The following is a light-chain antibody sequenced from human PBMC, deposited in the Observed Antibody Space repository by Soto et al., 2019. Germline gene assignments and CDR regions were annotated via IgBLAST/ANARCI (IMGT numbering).Light chain of an antibody. Sequence: QSALTQPASVSGSPGQSITISCTGTSSDVGAYNYVSWYQQHPGKAPKLMIYDVSNRPSGVSNRFSGSKSGNTASLTISGLPAEDEADYYCSSYTSSSTLVVFGGGTKLPS. V-gene: IGLV2-14*01. CDR1: SSDVGAYNY. CDR2: DVS. CDR3: SSYTSSSTLVV. J-gene: IGLJ2*01.